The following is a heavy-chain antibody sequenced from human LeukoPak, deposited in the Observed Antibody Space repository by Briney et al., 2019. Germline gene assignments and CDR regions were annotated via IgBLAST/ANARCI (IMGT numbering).Heavy chain of an antibody. D-gene: IGHD3-22*01. Sequence: GGSLRLSCAASGFTFDDYAMHWVRQAPGKGLEWVSLINGEGGSTYYPDSVKGRFTTSRDNSKNSLYLQMNSLRTEDTALYYCAKDIEYDSSGYYLDPEYYFDYWGQGTLVTVSS. CDR2: INGEGGST. CDR1: GFTFDDYA. J-gene: IGHJ4*02. V-gene: IGHV3-43*02. CDR3: AKDIEYDSSGYYLDPEYYFDY.